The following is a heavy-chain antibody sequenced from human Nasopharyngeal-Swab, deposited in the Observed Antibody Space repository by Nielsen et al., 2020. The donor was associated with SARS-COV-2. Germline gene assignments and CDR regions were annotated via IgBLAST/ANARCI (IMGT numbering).Heavy chain of an antibody. Sequence: SCKVSGYTLTELSMHWVRQAPGKGLEWVSYISSSSSTIYYADSVKGRFTISRDNAKNSLYLQMNSLRDEDTAVYYCARDQHSSSWRYYYYGMDVWGQGTTVTV. CDR1: GYTLTELS. CDR2: ISSSSSTI. V-gene: IGHV3-48*02. D-gene: IGHD6-13*01. J-gene: IGHJ6*02. CDR3: ARDQHSSSWRYYYYGMDV.